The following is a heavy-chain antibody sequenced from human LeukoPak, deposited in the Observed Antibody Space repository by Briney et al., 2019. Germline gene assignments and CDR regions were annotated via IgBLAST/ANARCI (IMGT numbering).Heavy chain of an antibody. D-gene: IGHD4-17*01. CDR2: IGSSISYI. CDR3: ARGGYGDVDY. V-gene: IGHV3-21*01. J-gene: IGHJ4*02. CDR1: GFTFSSYS. Sequence: PGGSLRLSCAASGFTFSSYSMKWVRQGPGKGLEWVSFIGSSISYISYADSVKGRFTISRDNAKNSLYLQMNSLRAEDTAVYYCARGGYGDVDYWGQGTLVTVSS.